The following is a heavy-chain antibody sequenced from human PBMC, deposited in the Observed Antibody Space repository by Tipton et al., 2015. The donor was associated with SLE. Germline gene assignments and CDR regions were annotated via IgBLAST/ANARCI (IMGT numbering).Heavy chain of an antibody. J-gene: IGHJ4*02. CDR2: INHSGST. CDR3: ARVGAGY. V-gene: IGHV4-34*01. CDR1: GGSFSGYY. Sequence: TLSLTCAVYGGSFSGYYWSWIRQPPGKGLEWIGEINHSGSTNYNPSLKSRVTISVDTSKNQFSLKLSSVTAADTAVYYCARVGAGYWGQGTLVTVSS. D-gene: IGHD3-10*01.